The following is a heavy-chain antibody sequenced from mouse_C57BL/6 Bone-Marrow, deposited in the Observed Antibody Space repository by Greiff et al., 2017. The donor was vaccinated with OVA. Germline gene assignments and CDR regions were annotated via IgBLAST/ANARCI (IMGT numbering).Heavy chain of an antibody. CDR1: GYTFTSYG. V-gene: IGHV1-81*01. D-gene: IGHD1-1*01. J-gene: IGHJ3*01. CDR2: IYPRSGNT. CDR3: ARVDCSQCWFAY. Sequence: VQLQQSGAELARPGASVTLSCKASGYTFTSYGISWVKQRTGQGLEWIGEIYPRSGNTYYNEKFKGKATLTADKSSRTAYMELRSLTSEDSAVYVGARVDCSQCWFAYGGQGTLVTVSA.